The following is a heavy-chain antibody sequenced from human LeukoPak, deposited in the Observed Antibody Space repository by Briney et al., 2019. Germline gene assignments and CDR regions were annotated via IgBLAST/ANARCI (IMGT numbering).Heavy chain of an antibody. V-gene: IGHV4-31*03. CDR1: GGSISDVNYY. CDR3: ASSLARIGYCSSTSCRSFDY. D-gene: IGHD2-2*01. Sequence: SSQTLSLTYTVSGGSISDVNYYWSWIRQHPGKGLEWIGYIYYSGTTYYNPSLKSRVTISVDTSKIQFSLRLSSVTAADTAVYYCASSLARIGYCSSTSCRSFDYWGQGTLVTVSS. J-gene: IGHJ4*02. CDR2: IYYSGTT.